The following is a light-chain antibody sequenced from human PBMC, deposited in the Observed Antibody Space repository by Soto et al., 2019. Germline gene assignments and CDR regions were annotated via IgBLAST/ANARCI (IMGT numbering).Light chain of an antibody. CDR2: ASS. CDR1: QSVSSSY. CDR3: QQYGSSSWT. Sequence: IVLTQSPVTLSLSPGERATLSCRASQSVSSSYLAWYQQKPGQAPRLLIYASSNRATGIPDRFSGSASGTDFTLTINRLEPEDFAVYYCQQYGSSSWTFGQGTKVDIK. V-gene: IGKV3-20*01. J-gene: IGKJ1*01.